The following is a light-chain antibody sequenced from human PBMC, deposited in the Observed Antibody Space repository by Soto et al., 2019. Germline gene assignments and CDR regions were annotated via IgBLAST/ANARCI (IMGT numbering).Light chain of an antibody. J-gene: IGKJ1*01. Sequence: DIQMTQSPSTLSASVGDRVTITCRASESISSWLAWYQQKPGKAPKLLIHRVSDLQTGVPSRFSGSRSGTEFSLPISSLQPEDFATYFCQQYYSYPWTFGQGTKVDIK. CDR1: ESISSW. V-gene: IGKV1-5*03. CDR2: RVS. CDR3: QQYYSYPWT.